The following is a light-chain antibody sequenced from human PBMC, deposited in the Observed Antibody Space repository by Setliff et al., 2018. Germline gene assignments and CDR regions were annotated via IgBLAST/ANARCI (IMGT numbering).Light chain of an antibody. V-gene: IGLV2-8*01. J-gene: IGLJ1*01. Sequence: QSVLTQPASVSGSPGQSITISCSGTSSDVGSYDLVSWYQQHPGKAPKLLIYEVSKRPSGVPDRFSGSKSGNTAFLTVSGLQAEDEAEYFCGSYEGSNNYVVGSGTKV. CDR3: GSYEGSNNYV. CDR1: SSDVGSYDL. CDR2: EVS.